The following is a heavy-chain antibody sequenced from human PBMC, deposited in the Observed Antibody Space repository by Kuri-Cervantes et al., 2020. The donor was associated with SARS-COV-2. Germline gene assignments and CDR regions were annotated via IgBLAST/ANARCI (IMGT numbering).Heavy chain of an antibody. J-gene: IGHJ4*02. CDR1: GFTFSNAW. D-gene: IGHD2/OR15-2a*01. CDR2: IKQDGSEK. Sequence: GESLKISCAASGFTFSNAWMSWVRQAPGKGLEWVANIKQDGSEKYYVDSVKGRFTISRDNAKNSLYLQMNSLRAEDTAVYYCARGYFHVDYWGQGTLVTVSS. CDR3: ARGYFHVDY. V-gene: IGHV3-7*01.